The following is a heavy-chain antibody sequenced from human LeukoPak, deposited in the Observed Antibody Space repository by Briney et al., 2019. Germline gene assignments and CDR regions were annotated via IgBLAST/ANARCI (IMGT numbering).Heavy chain of an antibody. J-gene: IGHJ3*01. Sequence: GASVKVSCKASGYTFTSYCIGWVRQMPGKGLEWMGIIYPGDSGPTYSPSFQGQVTISVDKSINTAYLQWSSLQASDTAMYYCGMSGDRVPLQDDVFDVWGQGTMVTVST. CDR1: GYTFTSYC. CDR3: GMSGDRVPLQDDVFDV. CDR2: IYPGDSGP. V-gene: IGHV5-51*01. D-gene: IGHD1-26*01.